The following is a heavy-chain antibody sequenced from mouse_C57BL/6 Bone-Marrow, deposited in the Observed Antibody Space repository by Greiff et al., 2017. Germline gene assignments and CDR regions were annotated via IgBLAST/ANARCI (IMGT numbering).Heavy chain of an antibody. J-gene: IGHJ1*03. D-gene: IGHD4-1*01. CDR3: ARRNWEGDWYFDV. V-gene: IGHV1-69*01. Sequence: QVQLQQPGAELVMPGASVKLSCKASGYTFTSYWMHWVKQRPGQGLEWIGEIDPSDSYTNYNQKFKGKSTLTVDKSSSTAYMQLSSLTSEDSAVYYCARRNWEGDWYFDVWGTGTTVTVSS. CDR1: GYTFTSYW. CDR2: IDPSDSYT.